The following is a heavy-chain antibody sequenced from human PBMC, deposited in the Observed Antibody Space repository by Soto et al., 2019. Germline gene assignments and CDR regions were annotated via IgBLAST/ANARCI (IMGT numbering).Heavy chain of an antibody. CDR2: ISYDGNNK. D-gene: IGHD3-10*01. V-gene: IGHV3-30-3*01. CDR1: GFTFGSHS. J-gene: IGHJ6*02. Sequence: GGSLRLACVVSGFTFGSHSMHWVRQAPGKGLEWVAVISYDGNNKYYADSVKGRFTISRDTSKSTLFLEINSLGPEDTGVYYCARGGFGEFLLGTYYFYGLDVWGQGTTVTVSS. CDR3: ARGGFGEFLLGTYYFYGLDV.